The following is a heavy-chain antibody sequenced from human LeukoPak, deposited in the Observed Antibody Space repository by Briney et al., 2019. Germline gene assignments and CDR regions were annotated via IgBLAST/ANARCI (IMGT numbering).Heavy chain of an antibody. CDR2: INHSGST. CDR3: ARGTILRFFQI. D-gene: IGHD3-3*01. V-gene: IGHV4-34*01. Sequence: SETLSLTCAVYGGSFSGYYWSWIRQPPGKGLEWIGEINHSGSTNYNPSLKSRVTISVDTSKNQLSLKLSSVTAADTAVYYCARGTILRFFQIWGQGTLVTVSS. J-gene: IGHJ4*02. CDR1: GGSFSGYY.